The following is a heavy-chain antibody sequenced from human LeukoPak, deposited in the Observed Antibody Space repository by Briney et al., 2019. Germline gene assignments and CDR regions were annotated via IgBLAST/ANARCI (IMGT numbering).Heavy chain of an antibody. J-gene: IGHJ4*02. CDR2: INPSGGST. CDR1: GYTFTSYY. V-gene: IGHV1-46*01. CDR3: VDRNWDY. Sequence: ASVKVSCKASGYTFTSYYMHWVRQAPGQGLEWMGIINPSGGSTSYAQKFQSRVTMTRDMSTSTVYMELSSLRSEDTAVYYCVDRNWDYWGQGTLVTVSS. D-gene: IGHD2-2*03.